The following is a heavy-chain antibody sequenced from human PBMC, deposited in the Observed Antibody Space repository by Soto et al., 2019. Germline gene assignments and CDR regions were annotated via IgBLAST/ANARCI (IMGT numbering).Heavy chain of an antibody. J-gene: IGHJ6*02. CDR2: ISSSSSYI. D-gene: IGHD3-3*01. V-gene: IGHV3-21*01. CDR1: GFTFSSYS. Sequence: GGSLRLSCAASGFTFSSYSMNWVRQAPGKGLEWVSSISSSSSYIYYADSVKGRFTISRDNAKNSLYLQMNSLRAEDTAVYYCARVPYDFWSGPYYYYYYGMDVWGQGTTVTVSS. CDR3: ARVPYDFWSGPYYYYYYGMDV.